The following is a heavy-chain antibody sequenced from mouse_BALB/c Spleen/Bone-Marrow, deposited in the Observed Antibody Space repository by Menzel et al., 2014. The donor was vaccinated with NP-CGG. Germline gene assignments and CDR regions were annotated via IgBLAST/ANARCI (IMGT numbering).Heavy chain of an antibody. D-gene: IGHD2-14*01. CDR3: ARQNYRGAMDY. CDR2: ISNGGGST. CDR1: GFTSSDYY. V-gene: IGHV5-12*02. Sequence: EVKLVESGGGLVQPGGSLKLSCATSGFTSSDYYMYWVRQTPEKRLEWVAYISNGGGSTYYPDTVKGRFTISRDNAKNTLYLQMSRLKSEDTAMYYCARQNYRGAMDYWGQGTSVTVSS. J-gene: IGHJ4*01.